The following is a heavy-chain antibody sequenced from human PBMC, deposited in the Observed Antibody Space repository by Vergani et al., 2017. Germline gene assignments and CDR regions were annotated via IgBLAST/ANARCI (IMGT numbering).Heavy chain of an antibody. CDR3: VRDRGLCAGGRCYTEALDY. J-gene: IGHJ4*02. CDR2: IGDDGKKT. V-gene: IGHV3-30*19. D-gene: IGHD2-2*02. Sequence: ALLVQSGGGAVQPGGSLRLSCEASGFNFRSFGMHWVRQAPGKGLEWLAHIGDDGKKTDFADSVKGRFTVSRDIAKNTLYLQVRSLRLEDTGVYHCVRDRGLCAGGRCYTEALDYWGQGTPVTVSS. CDR1: GFNFRSFG.